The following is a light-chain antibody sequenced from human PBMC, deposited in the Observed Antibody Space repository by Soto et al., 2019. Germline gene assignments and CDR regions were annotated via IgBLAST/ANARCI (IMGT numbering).Light chain of an antibody. CDR1: QSVLYSSNNKNY. V-gene: IGKV4-1*01. CDR2: WAS. CDR3: QQLNSYPYT. Sequence: DIVMTQSPDSLAVSLGERATINCKSSQSVLYSSNNKNYLAWYQQKPGQSPKLLIYWASTRESGVPDRFSGSGSGTDFTLTISSLQAEDVAVYYCQQLNSYPYTFGGGTEVEIK. J-gene: IGKJ4*01.